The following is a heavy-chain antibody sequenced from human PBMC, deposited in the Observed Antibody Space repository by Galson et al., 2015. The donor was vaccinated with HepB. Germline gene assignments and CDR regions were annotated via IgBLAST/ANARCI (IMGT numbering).Heavy chain of an antibody. D-gene: IGHD3-3*01. V-gene: IGHV6-1*01. CDR1: GDSVSGNSAA. CDR2: TYYRSKWYY. Sequence: CAISGDSVSGNSAAWNWIRQSPSRGLEWLGRTYYRSKWYYHYAESVKSRIDINPDTSKNQFSLQLNSVTPEDTAVYYCARGVVTVFGVVIKYYLDFWGQGTLVTVSS. J-gene: IGHJ4*02. CDR3: ARGVVTVFGVVIKYYLDF.